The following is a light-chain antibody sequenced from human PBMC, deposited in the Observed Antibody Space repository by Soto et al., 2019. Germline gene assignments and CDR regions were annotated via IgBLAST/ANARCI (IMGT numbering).Light chain of an antibody. Sequence: DIHVSQSPSSLSASVGYRFTITCRASQSIGTYLNWYHQKPGKAPHLXIYGASTLQSGVQSRFSGSGSGTHFTLTINSIQPEDFGTFSCQLSYSTPTFGQGTRWIS. CDR3: QLSYSTPT. J-gene: IGKJ1*01. CDR1: QSIGTY. V-gene: IGKV1-39*01. CDR2: GAS.